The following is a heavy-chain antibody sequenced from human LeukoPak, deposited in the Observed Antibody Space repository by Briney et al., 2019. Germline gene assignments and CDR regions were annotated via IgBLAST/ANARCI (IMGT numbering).Heavy chain of an antibody. J-gene: IGHJ4*02. CDR1: GFTFSNYG. V-gene: IGHV3-23*01. Sequence: GGSLRLSCAASGFTFSNYGMSWVRQAPGKGLEWVSGISDSGGGTYYADSVKGRFTISRDNSKHTLHLQMNSLRAEDTAVYYCAKVLRVRGVMVRALDYWGQGTLVTVSS. D-gene: IGHD3-10*01. CDR2: ISDSGGGT. CDR3: AKVLRVRGVMVRALDY.